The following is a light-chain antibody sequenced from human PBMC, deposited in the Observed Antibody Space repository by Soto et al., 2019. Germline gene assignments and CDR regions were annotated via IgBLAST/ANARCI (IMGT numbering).Light chain of an antibody. J-gene: IGKJ1*01. CDR1: QSFFNY. CDR2: DIS. CDR3: QQSYYNPT. Sequence: DIQMTQSPSSLSASVGDRVTITCRASQSFFNYLHWYQQKPGRAPNLLIYDISALQSGVPSRFSGSGPGTDFTLTISSLQHEDFATYYCQQSYYNPTFGQGTKVDI. V-gene: IGKV1-39*01.